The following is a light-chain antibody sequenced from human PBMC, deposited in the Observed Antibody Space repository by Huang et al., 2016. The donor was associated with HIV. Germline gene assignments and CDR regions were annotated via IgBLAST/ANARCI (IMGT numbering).Light chain of an antibody. V-gene: IGKV3-20*01. CDR1: QSVGIY. CDR2: GAS. Sequence: EIVLTQSPGTLSLSPGERDTLSCRASQSVGIYLAWYQQKPGQAPRLLIYGASTRVTGIPDRFSGGGSGTDFTLSISRLEPEDFAVYYCQQYERPPDTFGPGTKVNIK. J-gene: IGKJ3*01. CDR3: QQYERPPDT.